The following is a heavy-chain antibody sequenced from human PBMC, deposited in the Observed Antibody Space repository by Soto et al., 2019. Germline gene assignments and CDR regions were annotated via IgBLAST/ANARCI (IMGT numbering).Heavy chain of an antibody. CDR3: GRGSRGDNVTFGGVIGDAFDI. D-gene: IGHD3-16*02. CDR1: GYTFTGYY. J-gene: IGHJ3*02. CDR2: INPNSVAT. V-gene: IGHV1-2*02. Sequence: ASVKVSCKASGYTFTGYYMHWVRQAPGQGLEWMGWINPNSVATKYAQKFQGRVTMTRDTSISTVYMELRRLRSDDTAVYYCGRGSRGDNVTFGGVIGDAFDIWS.